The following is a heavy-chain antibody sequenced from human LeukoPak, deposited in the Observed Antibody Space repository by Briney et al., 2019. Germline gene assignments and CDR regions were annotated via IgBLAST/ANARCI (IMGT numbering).Heavy chain of an antibody. CDR3: ARDSEGVFDY. CDR1: GYTFTGYY. Sequence: ASVKVSCKASGYTFTGYYMHWGRQAPGQGLEWMGWINPNSGGTNYAQKFQGRVTMTRDTAISTAYMELSRLRSDDTAVYYCARDSEGVFDYWGQGTLVTVSS. V-gene: IGHV1-2*02. D-gene: IGHD3-16*01. CDR2: INPNSGGT. J-gene: IGHJ4*02.